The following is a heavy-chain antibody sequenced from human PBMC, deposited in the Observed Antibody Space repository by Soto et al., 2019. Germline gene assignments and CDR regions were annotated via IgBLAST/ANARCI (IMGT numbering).Heavy chain of an antibody. Sequence: GSLRLSCTASGFTFGDYAMSWFRQAPGKGLEWVGFIRSKAYGGTTEYAASVKGRFTISRDDSKSIAYLQMNSLKTEDTAVYYCTRWDSSGYYRAPTDKDAFDIWGQGTMVTVS. CDR1: GFTFGDYA. CDR2: IRSKAYGGTT. V-gene: IGHV3-49*03. J-gene: IGHJ3*02. CDR3: TRWDSSGYYRAPTDKDAFDI. D-gene: IGHD3-22*01.